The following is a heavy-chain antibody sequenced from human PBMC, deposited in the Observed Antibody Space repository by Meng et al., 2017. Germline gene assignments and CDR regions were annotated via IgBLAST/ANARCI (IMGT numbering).Heavy chain of an antibody. J-gene: IGHJ5*02. CDR2: IHHSGST. CDR3: ARRRGGSSDWFDP. CDR1: GGSFSGYY. V-gene: IGHV4-34*01. D-gene: IGHD6-6*01. Sequence: QIHLQHRYSGLLKPSEPLSLTCAVYGGSFSGYYWSWIRQPPGKWLEWIGEIHHSGSTNYNPSLKSRVTISVDTSKNQFSLKLSSVTAADTAVYYCARRRGGSSDWFDPWGQGTLVTASS.